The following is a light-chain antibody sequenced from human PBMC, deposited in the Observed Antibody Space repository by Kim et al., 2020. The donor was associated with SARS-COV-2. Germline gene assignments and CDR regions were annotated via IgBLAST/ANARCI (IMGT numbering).Light chain of an antibody. CDR1: SIGSKS. J-gene: IGLJ2*01. V-gene: IGLV3-21*04. CDR2: YDS. CDR3: QVWDSSSDHRVV. Sequence: SSELTQAPSVSVAPGKTARITCGGNSIGSKSVHWYQQRPGQAPVLVISYDSDRPSGIPERLSGSNSGNTATLTISRVEAGDEADYYCQVWDSSSDHRVVFGGGTQLTVL.